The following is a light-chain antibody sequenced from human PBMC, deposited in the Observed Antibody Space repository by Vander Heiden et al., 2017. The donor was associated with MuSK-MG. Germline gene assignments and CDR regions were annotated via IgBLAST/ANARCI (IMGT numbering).Light chain of an antibody. V-gene: IGKV1-39*01. CDR1: QSISSY. J-gene: IGKJ5*01. Sequence: DTQMTQSPSSLSASVGDRVTITCRASQSISSYLNWYQQKPGKAPKLLIYAASSLQSGVPSRFSGSGSGTDFTLTISSLQPEDFATYYCQQSDSTPPVTFGQGTRLEIK. CDR3: QQSDSTPPVT. CDR2: AAS.